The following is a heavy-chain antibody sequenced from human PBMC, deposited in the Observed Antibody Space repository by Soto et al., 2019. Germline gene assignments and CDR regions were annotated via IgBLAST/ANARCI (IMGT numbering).Heavy chain of an antibody. J-gene: IGHJ3*02. CDR2: FDPEEGET. Sequence: ASVKVSCKVSGYSLSALSIHWVRQAPGKGLEWMGGFDPEEGETTYAQKVQGRVTMTEDTSTDTAYMDLRSLRSEDTAVYYSATDRGDAFDIWGQGTMVTVSS. D-gene: IGHD3-10*01. CDR1: GYSLSALS. V-gene: IGHV1-24*01. CDR3: ATDRGDAFDI.